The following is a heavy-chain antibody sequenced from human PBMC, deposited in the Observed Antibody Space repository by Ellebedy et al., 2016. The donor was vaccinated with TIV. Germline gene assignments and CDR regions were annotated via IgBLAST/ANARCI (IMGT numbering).Heavy chain of an antibody. D-gene: IGHD3-22*01. J-gene: IGHJ5*02. CDR1: GGSIRRYY. CDR3: ARDQKPYYDSSGFYSERWFDP. Sequence: SETLSLTCTISGGSIRRYYWSWIRQSPGKGLEWIGYLYNSVRANYNPSLKSRVTISGDTSKDQFSLKLSSVTAADTAVYYCARDQKPYYDSSGFYSERWFDPWGQGTLVTVSS. V-gene: IGHV4-59*01. CDR2: LYNSVRA.